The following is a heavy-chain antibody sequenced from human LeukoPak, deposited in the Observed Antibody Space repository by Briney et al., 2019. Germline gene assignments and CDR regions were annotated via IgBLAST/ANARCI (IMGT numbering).Heavy chain of an antibody. Sequence: GGSLRLSCAASGFTFSSYSMNWVRQAPGKGLEWVSSISSSSSYIYYADSVKGRFTISRDNAKNSLYLQMNSLRAEDTAVYYCARESRRYCSGGSGHTFDYWGQGTLVTVSS. V-gene: IGHV3-21*01. J-gene: IGHJ4*02. D-gene: IGHD2-15*01. CDR1: GFTFSSYS. CDR3: ARESRRYCSGGSGHTFDY. CDR2: ISSSSSYI.